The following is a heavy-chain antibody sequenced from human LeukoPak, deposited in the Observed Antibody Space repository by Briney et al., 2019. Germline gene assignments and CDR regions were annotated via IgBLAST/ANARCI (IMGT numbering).Heavy chain of an antibody. J-gene: IGHJ3*02. CDR1: GGTFSIYA. D-gene: IGHD6-6*01. CDR3: ARARQLVPLNDAFDI. V-gene: IGHV1-69*06. Sequence: SVKVSCKASGGTFSIYAINWVRQAPGQGLEWVGGIIPMFGTTNYEQNFQGRVTITADKSTSTAYMELSSLRSEDTAVFYCARARQLVPLNDAFDIWGQGTLVTVSS. CDR2: IIPMFGTT.